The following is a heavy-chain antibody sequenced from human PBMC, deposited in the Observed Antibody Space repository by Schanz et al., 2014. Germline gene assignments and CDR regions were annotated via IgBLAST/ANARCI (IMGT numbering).Heavy chain of an antibody. D-gene: IGHD3-9*01. J-gene: IGHJ4*02. V-gene: IGHV3-23*04. CDR1: GLTFSDYY. CDR3: AKHVRSLTGNDY. CDR2: IGGSGDST. Sequence: VQLVESGGGLVKPGGSLRLSCAASGLTFSDYYMSWIRQSPGKGLEWVSGIGGSGDSTHYADSVKGRFIISRDNSKNALYLQVNSLRAEDTAVYYWAKHVRSLTGNDYWGQGTLVTDSS.